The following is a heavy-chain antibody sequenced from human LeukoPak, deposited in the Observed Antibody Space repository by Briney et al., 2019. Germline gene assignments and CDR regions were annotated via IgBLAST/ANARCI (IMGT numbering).Heavy chain of an antibody. J-gene: IGHJ6*02. CDR1: GGSISSGGYY. CDR2: SYYSGST. CDR3: AWSLGELSASPYYYGMDV. D-gene: IGHD3-16*02. Sequence: PSETLSLTCTVSGGSISSGGYYWSWIRQHPGKGREWIGYSYYSGSTYYNPSLKSRVTISVDTSKNQFSLKLSSVTAADTAVYYCAWSLGELSASPYYYGMDVWGQGTTVTVSS. V-gene: IGHV4-31*03.